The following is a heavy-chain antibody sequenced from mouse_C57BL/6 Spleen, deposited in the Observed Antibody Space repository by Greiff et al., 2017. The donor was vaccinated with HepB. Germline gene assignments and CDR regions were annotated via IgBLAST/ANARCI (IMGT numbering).Heavy chain of an antibody. V-gene: IGHV1-82*01. J-gene: IGHJ2*01. D-gene: IGHD3-2*02. Sequence: VQLQQSGPELVKPGASVKISCKASGYAFSSSWMNWVKQRPGKGLEWIGRIYPGDGDTNYNGKFKGKATLTADKSSSTAYMQLSSLTSEDSAVYFCARSDSSGYVFDYWGQGTTLTVSS. CDR2: IYPGDGDT. CDR3: ARSDSSGYVFDY. CDR1: GYAFSSSW.